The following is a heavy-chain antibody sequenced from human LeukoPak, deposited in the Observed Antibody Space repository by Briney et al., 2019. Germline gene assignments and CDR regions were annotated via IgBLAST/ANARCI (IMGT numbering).Heavy chain of an antibody. D-gene: IGHD7-27*01. CDR1: GYTFTSYD. J-gene: IGHJ4*02. Sequence: ASVTVSCKASGYTFTSYDFDWVRQATGQRPEWMGWMSPNSGDTGYAQKFQDRVTMTRNTSISTAYMELSSLRSDDTAVYYCARGPPNWGYDYWGPGTLVTVSS. CDR2: MSPNSGDT. V-gene: IGHV1-8*01. CDR3: ARGPPNWGYDY.